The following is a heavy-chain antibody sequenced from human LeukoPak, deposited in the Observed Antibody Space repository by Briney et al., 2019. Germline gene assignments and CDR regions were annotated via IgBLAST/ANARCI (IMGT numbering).Heavy chain of an antibody. V-gene: IGHV1-2*05. CDR2: ISPNSGVP. D-gene: IGHD6-13*01. J-gene: IGHJ5*02. CDR3: AREVGYSTSWYGRFDP. Sequence: GGSVKVSCKASGGTFTLYYIHWVRQAPGQGLEWLGRISPNSGVPNYAQKLQGRVTITRDTSVNTVYMELSGLKSDDTGAYYCAREVGYSTSWYGRFDPWGQGNVVTVSS. CDR1: GGTFTLYY.